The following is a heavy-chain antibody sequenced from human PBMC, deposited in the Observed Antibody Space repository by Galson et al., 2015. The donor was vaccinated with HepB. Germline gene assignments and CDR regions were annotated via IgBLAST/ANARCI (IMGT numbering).Heavy chain of an antibody. CDR3: ARAEGVDYYDTSGYYTGSVDY. V-gene: IGHV3-30-3*01. J-gene: IGHJ4*02. D-gene: IGHD3-22*01. CDR1: GFTFTTYA. CDR2: ISYDGSNK. Sequence: LRLSCAASGFTFTTYAMHWVRQAPGKGLEWVAVISYDGSNKYYADSVKGRFTISRDNSKNTLYLQMNSLRAEDTAVYYCARAEGVDYYDTSGYYTGSVDYWGQGTLVTVSS.